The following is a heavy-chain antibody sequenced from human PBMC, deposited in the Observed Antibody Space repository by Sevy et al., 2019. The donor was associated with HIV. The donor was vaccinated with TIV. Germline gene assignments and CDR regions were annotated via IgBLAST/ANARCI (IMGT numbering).Heavy chain of an antibody. V-gene: IGHV3-23*01. CDR2: ISGSGGST. Sequence: GGSLRLSCAASGFTFSNYAMSWVRQAPGKGLEWVSAISGSGGSTYYADSVKGRFTISRDNSKNTLYLQMNSLRAEDTAVYYCAKQPLWIGGYYFDYWGQGTLVTVSS. D-gene: IGHD5-12*01. CDR3: AKQPLWIGGYYFDY. J-gene: IGHJ4*02. CDR1: GFTFSNYA.